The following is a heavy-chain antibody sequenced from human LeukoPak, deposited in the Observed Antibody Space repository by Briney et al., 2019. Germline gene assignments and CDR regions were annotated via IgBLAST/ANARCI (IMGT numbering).Heavy chain of an antibody. Sequence: PGGSLRLSCAASGFTFSSYSMNWVRQAPGKGLEWVSSISSSSSYIYYADSVKGRFTISRDNAKNSLYLQMNSLRAEDMALYYCAKDRYYDFWSGYYYFDYWGQGTLVTVSS. J-gene: IGHJ4*02. D-gene: IGHD3-3*01. CDR2: ISSSSSYI. CDR3: AKDRYYDFWSGYYYFDY. V-gene: IGHV3-21*04. CDR1: GFTFSSYS.